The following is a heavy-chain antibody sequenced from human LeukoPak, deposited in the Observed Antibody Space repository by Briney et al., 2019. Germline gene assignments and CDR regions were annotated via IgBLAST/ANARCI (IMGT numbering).Heavy chain of an antibody. V-gene: IGHV1-18*04. J-gene: IGHJ5*02. CDR1: GYTFTSYG. CDR3: AREDDILTGRNWFDP. CDR2: ISAYNGNT. Sequence: GASVKVSCKASGYTFTSYGISWVRQAPGQGLEWMGWISAYNGNTNYAQKLQGRVTMTTDTSTGTAYMELRSLRSDDTAVYYCAREDDILTGRNWFDPWGQGTLVTVSS. D-gene: IGHD3-9*01.